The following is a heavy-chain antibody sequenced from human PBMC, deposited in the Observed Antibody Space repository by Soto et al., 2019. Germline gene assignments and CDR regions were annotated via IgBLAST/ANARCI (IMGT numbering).Heavy chain of an antibody. D-gene: IGHD1-7*01. CDR1: VGSVSSGGYY. CDR2: IYYSGST. Sequence: QVQLQESGPGLVKPSETLSLTCTVSVGSVSSGGYYWSWIRQPPGKGLEWIGYIYYSGSTNYNPSLKSRVTISVDTSKNQFSLKLSSVTAADTAMYYCASLIPYSWNYVDWGQGTLVTVSS. J-gene: IGHJ4*02. V-gene: IGHV4-61*08. CDR3: ASLIPYSWNYVD.